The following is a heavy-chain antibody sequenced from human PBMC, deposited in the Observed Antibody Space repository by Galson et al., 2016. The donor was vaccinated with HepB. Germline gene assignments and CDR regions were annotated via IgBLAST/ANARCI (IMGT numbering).Heavy chain of an antibody. CDR2: IYSGGST. Sequence: SLRLSCAASGFTFSSYAMSWVRQAPGKGLEWVSVIYSGGSTYYTDSVKGRFTISRDSSKNTLYLQMNSLRAEDTAVYYCASAPTLGYWGQGTLVTVSS. CDR3: ASAPTLGY. D-gene: IGHD3-16*01. CDR1: GFTFSSYA. J-gene: IGHJ4*02. V-gene: IGHV3-53*01.